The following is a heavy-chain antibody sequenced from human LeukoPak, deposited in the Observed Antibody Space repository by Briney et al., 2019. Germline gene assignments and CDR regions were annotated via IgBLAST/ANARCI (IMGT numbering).Heavy chain of an antibody. D-gene: IGHD3-3*01. CDR2: INPNSGGT. V-gene: IGHV1-2*02. CDR1: GYTFTGYY. CDR3: ARDLRFLEWLSYAFDY. J-gene: IGHJ4*02. Sequence: ASVKVSCKASGYTFTGYYMHWVRQAPGQGLGWMGWINPNSGGTNYAQKFQGRVTMTRDTSISTAYMELSRLRSDDTAVYYCARDLRFLEWLSYAFDYWGQGTLVTVSS.